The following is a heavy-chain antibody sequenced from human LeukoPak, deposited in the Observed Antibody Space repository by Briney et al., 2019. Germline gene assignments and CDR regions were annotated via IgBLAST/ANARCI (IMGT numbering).Heavy chain of an antibody. D-gene: IGHD1-14*01. Sequence: TLSLTCAVYGGSFSGYYWSWIRQPPGKGLEWIGYIYYSGSTYYNPSLKSRVTISVDTSKNQFSLKLSSVTAADTAVYYCAREVSANHQNNWFDPWGQGTLVTVSS. CDR2: IYYSGST. CDR3: AREVSANHQNNWFDP. V-gene: IGHV4-30-4*08. CDR1: GGSFSGYY. J-gene: IGHJ5*02.